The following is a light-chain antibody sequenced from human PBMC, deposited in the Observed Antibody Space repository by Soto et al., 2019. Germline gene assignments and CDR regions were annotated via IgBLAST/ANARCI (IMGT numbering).Light chain of an antibody. V-gene: IGLV2-14*01. CDR2: DVS. CDR3: NSYTSSSTLPYV. Sequence: QSALPQPASVSGSPGQSITISCTGTSSDVGGYNYVSWYQQHPGKAPKVMIYDVSKRPSGVSNRFSGSKSGNTASLSISGLQAEDEADYYCNSYTSSSTLPYVFGTGPKLTVL. CDR1: SSDVGGYNY. J-gene: IGLJ1*01.